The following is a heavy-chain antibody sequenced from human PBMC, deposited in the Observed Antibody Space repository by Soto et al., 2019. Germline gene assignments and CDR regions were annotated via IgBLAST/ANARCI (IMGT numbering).Heavy chain of an antibody. Sequence: EVQLLESGGGLVQPGGSLRISCAASAFTFRGYAMTWVRQAPGKGLEWVSSITVGGGASYHTDSVKGRFTISRDNSKNTIYLQMNSLRPEDTAIYYCSKHPNGDYVGAFDSWGQGTMVTVSS. CDR1: AFTFRGYA. D-gene: IGHD2-8*01. CDR2: ITVGGGAS. J-gene: IGHJ3*02. V-gene: IGHV3-23*01. CDR3: SKHPNGDYVGAFDS.